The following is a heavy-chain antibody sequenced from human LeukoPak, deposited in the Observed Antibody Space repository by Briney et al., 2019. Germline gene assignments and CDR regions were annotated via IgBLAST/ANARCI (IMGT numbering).Heavy chain of an antibody. CDR1: GGSISSSSYY. V-gene: IGHV4-39*01. CDR3: ATVYYDYVWGSYRFDY. Sequence: SETLSLTCTVSGGSISSSSYYWGWIRQPPGKGLEWIGSIYYSGSTYYNPSLKSRVTISVDTSKNQFSLKLSSVTAADTAVYYCATVYYDYVWGSYRFDYWGQGTLVTVSS. J-gene: IGHJ4*02. CDR2: IYYSGST. D-gene: IGHD3-16*02.